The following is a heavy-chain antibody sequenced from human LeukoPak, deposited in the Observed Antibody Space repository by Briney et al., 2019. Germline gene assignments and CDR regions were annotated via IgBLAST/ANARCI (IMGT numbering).Heavy chain of an antibody. J-gene: IGHJ4*02. Sequence: PGGSLRLSCAASGFIFSNYYMHWVRQAPGKGLVWVSHINGDGSNVNYAGSVKGRFTISRDNAKNTLYLQMNSLRVEDTALYYCGRGKSPAAVDDWGQGTLVTVPS. CDR2: INGDGSNV. CDR3: GRGKSPAAVDD. D-gene: IGHD2-2*01. V-gene: IGHV3-74*01. CDR1: GFIFSNYY.